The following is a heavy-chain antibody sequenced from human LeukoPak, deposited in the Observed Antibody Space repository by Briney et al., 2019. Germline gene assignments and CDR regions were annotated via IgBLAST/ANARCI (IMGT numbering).Heavy chain of an antibody. J-gene: IGHJ4*02. CDR2: ISAYNGNT. Sequence: ASVKVSCKASGYTFTSYGISWVRQAPGQGLEWMGWISAYNGNTNYAQKFQGRVTMTRDTSISTAYMELSRLRSDDTAVYYCARGRNEYSSSSSDYWGQGTLVTVSS. CDR1: GYTFTSYG. CDR3: ARGRNEYSSSSSDY. V-gene: IGHV1-18*01. D-gene: IGHD6-6*01.